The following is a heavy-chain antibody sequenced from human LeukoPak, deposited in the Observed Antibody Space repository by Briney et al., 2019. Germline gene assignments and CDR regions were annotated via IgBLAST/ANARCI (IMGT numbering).Heavy chain of an antibody. CDR1: GFNFEIYS. CDR2: ISSSSNFI. J-gene: IGHJ4*02. D-gene: IGHD4/OR15-4a*01. CDR3: ARDATLVAFDY. Sequence: GGSLRLSCEASGFNFEIYSMNWVRQAPGKGLEWVSSISSSSNFIYYADSVKGRFTISRDNAKNSLYLQMSSLRVEDTAVYYCARDATLVAFDYWGQGTLVSVSS. V-gene: IGHV3-21*01.